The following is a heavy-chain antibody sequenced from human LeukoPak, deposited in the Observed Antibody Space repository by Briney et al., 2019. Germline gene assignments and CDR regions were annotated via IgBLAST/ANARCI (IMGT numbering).Heavy chain of an antibody. J-gene: IGHJ4*02. CDR1: GFTFSSYW. V-gene: IGHV3-7*01. Sequence: GGSLRLSCAASGFTFSSYWMSWVRQAPGKGLEWVANIKQDGSEKYYVDSVKGRFTISRDNAKNSLYLQMNSLRAEDTAVYYCARDYWFGELSFDYWGQGTPVTVSS. CDR3: ARDYWFGELSFDY. CDR2: IKQDGSEK. D-gene: IGHD3-10*01.